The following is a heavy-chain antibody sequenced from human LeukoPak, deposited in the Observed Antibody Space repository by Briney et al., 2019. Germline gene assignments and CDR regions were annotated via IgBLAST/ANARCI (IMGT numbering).Heavy chain of an antibody. CDR3: AKDPNGDYVGAFDF. D-gene: IGHD4-23*01. J-gene: IGHJ3*01. V-gene: IGHV3-23*01. CDR2: ITATTSST. CDR1: GFTFSIYA. Sequence: GGSLRLSCAASGFTFSIYAMHWVRQAPGKGLEWVSTITATTSSTSYADSVKGRSTISRDNYNRTLYLQMNSLRAEDTAMYYCAKDPNGDYVGAFDFWGQGTLVTVSS.